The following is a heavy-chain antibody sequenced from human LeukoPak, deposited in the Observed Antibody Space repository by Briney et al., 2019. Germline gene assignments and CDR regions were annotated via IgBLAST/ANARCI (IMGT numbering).Heavy chain of an antibody. V-gene: IGHV3-53*01. D-gene: IGHD2-15*01. Sequence: GGSLRLSCAASGFTVSSYYMSWVRQAPGKGLEWVSVIYSGGSTYYAGSVKGRFTICRDNSKNTLYLQMNSLIAEDTAVYYCARDGYCSGGSCSAGPLYYFDYWGQGTLVTVSS. CDR2: IYSGGST. J-gene: IGHJ4*02. CDR3: ARDGYCSGGSCSAGPLYYFDY. CDR1: GFTVSSYY.